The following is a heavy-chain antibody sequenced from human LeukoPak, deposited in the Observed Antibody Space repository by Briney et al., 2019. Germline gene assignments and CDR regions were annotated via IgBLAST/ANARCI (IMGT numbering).Heavy chain of an antibody. CDR2: IYYTGST. CDR3: ARTRRGYTYGFPSRELLKAFDI. D-gene: IGHD5-18*01. CDR1: GGSISGYY. Sequence: KTSETLSLTCTVSGGSISGYYWSWIRQSPGKGLGWIGYIYYTGSTKYKSSLKSRVTMSLDTSKKQLSLNLTSVTAADTGVYFCARTRRGYTYGFPSRELLKAFDIWGQGTMVPVSS. V-gene: IGHV4-59*01. J-gene: IGHJ3*02.